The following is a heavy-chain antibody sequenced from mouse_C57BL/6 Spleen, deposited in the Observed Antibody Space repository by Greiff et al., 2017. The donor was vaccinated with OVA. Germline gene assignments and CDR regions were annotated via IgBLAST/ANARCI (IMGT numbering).Heavy chain of an antibody. V-gene: IGHV1-7*01. CDR3: ARDYDYWYFDV. CDR1: GYTFTSYW. J-gene: IGHJ1*03. Sequence: VQLQQSGAELVKPGASVKLSCKASGYTFTSYWMHWVKQRPGQGLEWIGYINPSSGYTKYNQKFKDKATLTADKSSSTAYMQLSSLTSEDSAVYYCARDYDYWYFDVWGTGTTVTVSS. CDR2: INPSSGYT. D-gene: IGHD2-4*01.